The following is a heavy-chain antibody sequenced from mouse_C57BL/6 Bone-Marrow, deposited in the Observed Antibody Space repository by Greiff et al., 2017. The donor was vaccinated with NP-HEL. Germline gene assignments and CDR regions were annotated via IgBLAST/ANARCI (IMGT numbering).Heavy chain of an antibody. Sequence: QVQLKESGPGLVKPSQSLFLTCSITGFPITSGYYWIWIRQSPGKPLEWMGYITHSGETFYNPSLQSPISITRETSKNQFFLQLNSVTTEDTAMYYCAGVSGTAYYAMDYWGQGTSVTVSS. CDR2: ITHSGET. CDR1: GFPITSGYY. CDR3: AGVSGTAYYAMDY. D-gene: IGHD3-1*01. V-gene: IGHV12-3*01. J-gene: IGHJ4*01.